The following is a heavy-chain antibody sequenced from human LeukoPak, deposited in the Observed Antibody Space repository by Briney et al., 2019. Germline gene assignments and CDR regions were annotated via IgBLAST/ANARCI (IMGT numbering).Heavy chain of an antibody. CDR3: ARETLYCSGGSCYSDY. CDR2: IIPIFGTA. D-gene: IGHD2-15*01. J-gene: IGHJ4*02. CDR1: GYTFTNYY. Sequence: ASVKVSCKASGYTFTNYYMHWVRQAPGQGLEWMGGIIPIFGTANYAQKFQGRVTITADKSTSTAYMELSSLRSEDTAVYYCARETLYCSGGSCYSDYWGQGTLVTVSS. V-gene: IGHV1-69*06.